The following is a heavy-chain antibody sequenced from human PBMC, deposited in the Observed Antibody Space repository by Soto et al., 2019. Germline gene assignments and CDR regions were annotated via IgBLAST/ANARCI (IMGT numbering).Heavy chain of an antibody. CDR1: GSRFSSYW. D-gene: IGHD5-12*01. J-gene: IGHJ3*01. V-gene: IGHV5-51*01. CDR3: ARRQNSGYDSGDAFDV. CDR2: IYPSDSDT. Sequence: PGESLKISCKGSGSRFSSYWIGWVRQMPGKGLEWMGIIYPSDSDTRYGPSFQGQVTFSADRSINTAYLQWSSLKASDTAIYFCARRQNSGYDSGDAFDVWGQGTMVTVSS.